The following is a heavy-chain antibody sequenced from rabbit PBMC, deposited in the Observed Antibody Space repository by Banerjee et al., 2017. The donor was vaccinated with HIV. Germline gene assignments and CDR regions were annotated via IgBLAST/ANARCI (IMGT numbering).Heavy chain of an antibody. V-gene: IGHV1S45*01. Sequence: QQQLVESGGGLVQPEGSLTLTCTASGFSFSNNYYMCWVRQAPGKGLEWIACIATGSSSNTYYASWAKGRFTISKTSSTTVTLQMTSLTAADTATYFCARRYTSSYTLFNLWGPGTLVTVS. CDR1: GFSFSNNYY. D-gene: IGHD1-1*01. CDR3: ARRYTSSYTLFNL. J-gene: IGHJ4*01. CDR2: IATGSSSNT.